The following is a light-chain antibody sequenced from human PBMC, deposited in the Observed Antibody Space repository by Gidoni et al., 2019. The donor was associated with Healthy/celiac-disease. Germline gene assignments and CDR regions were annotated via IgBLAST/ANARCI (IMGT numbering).Light chain of an antibody. CDR3: MQALQTPPFT. CDR2: LGS. CDR1: QSLLQSNGYNY. J-gene: IGKJ3*01. V-gene: IGKV2-28*01. Sequence: DIVMTQSPLSLPVTPGEPASISCRSSQSLLQSNGYNYLDWYLQKPGQSPQLLIYLGSNRASGVPDRFSGSGSGTDFTLKISRVEAEDVGVYYCMQALQTPPFTFGPXTKVDIK.